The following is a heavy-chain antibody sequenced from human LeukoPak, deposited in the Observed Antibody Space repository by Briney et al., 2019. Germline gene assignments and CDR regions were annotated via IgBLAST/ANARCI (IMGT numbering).Heavy chain of an antibody. CDR3: ASPASSWYVRYYYYGMDV. D-gene: IGHD6-13*01. J-gene: IGHJ6*02. CDR2: MNPNSGNT. CDR1: GYTFTSYD. V-gene: IGHV1-8*01. Sequence: ASVKVSCKASGYTFTSYDINWARQATGQGLEWMGWMNPNSGNTGYAQKFQGRVTMTRNTSISTAYMELSSLRSEDTAVYYCASPASSWYVRYYYYGMDVWGQGTTVTVSS.